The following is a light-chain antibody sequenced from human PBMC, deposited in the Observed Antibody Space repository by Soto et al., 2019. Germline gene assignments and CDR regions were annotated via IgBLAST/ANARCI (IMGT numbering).Light chain of an antibody. Sequence: QSALTQPASVSGSPGQSITISCTGTSSDVGGFNFVSWYQQYPGKAPKLMIVEVVNRPSGISNRFSGSKSGNTASLTISGLLEEDEADYFCSSYSTSNTLVFGGGTKLTVL. V-gene: IGLV2-14*01. J-gene: IGLJ2*01. CDR1: SSDVGGFNF. CDR2: EVV. CDR3: SSYSTSNTLV.